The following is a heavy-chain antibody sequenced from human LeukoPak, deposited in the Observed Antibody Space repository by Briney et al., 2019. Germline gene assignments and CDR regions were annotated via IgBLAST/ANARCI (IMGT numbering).Heavy chain of an antibody. CDR2: IYSGGST. D-gene: IGHD3-22*01. J-gene: IGHJ4*02. CDR3: ARERPYYYDSSGSYYFDY. V-gene: IGHV3-53*01. Sequence: PGGSLRLSCAASGFTVSSNYMSWVRQAPGKGLEWVSVIYSGGSTYYADSVKGRFTISRDNSKNTLYLQMNSLRAEDTAVYYCARERPYYYDSSGSYYFDYWGQGTLVTVSS. CDR1: GFTVSSNY.